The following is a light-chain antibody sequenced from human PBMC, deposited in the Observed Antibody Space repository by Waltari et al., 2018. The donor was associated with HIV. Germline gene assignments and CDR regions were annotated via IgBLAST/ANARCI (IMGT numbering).Light chain of an antibody. CDR3: CSYAGSYSYVV. J-gene: IGLJ2*01. V-gene: IGLV2-11*01. CDR2: DVN. CDR1: SSDVGGYNY. Sequence: QSALTQPRSVSGSPGQSVTMSCSGTSSDVGGYNYVPWYQQHPGKAPKLMIYDVNNRPSGAPDRFSGSKSGNTPSLTISGLQAEDEADYYCCSYAGSYSYVVLGGGTKLTVL.